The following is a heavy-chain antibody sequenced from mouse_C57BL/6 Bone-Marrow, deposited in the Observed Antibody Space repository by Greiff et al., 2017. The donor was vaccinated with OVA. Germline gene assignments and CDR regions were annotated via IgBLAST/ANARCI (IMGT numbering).Heavy chain of an antibody. Sequence: EVKLVESGGGLVKPGGSLKLSCAASGFTFSSYAMSWVRQTPEKRLEWVATISDGGSYTYYPDNVKGRFTISRDNAKNNLYLQMSHLKSEDTAMYYCARALSNDRYFDVWGTGTTVTVSS. D-gene: IGHD2-5*01. CDR2: ISDGGSYT. V-gene: IGHV5-4*03. CDR1: GFTFSSYA. J-gene: IGHJ1*03. CDR3: ARALSNDRYFDV.